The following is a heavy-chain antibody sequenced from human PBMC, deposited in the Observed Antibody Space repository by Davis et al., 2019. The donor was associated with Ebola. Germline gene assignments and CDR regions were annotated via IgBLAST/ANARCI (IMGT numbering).Heavy chain of an antibody. CDR1: GFTFSSYG. Sequence: PGGSLRLSCAASGFTFSSYGMHWVRQAPGKGLEWVAFIHYDGSNKYYADSVKGRFTIARDNSKNTLYLQMNSLRAEDTAVHYCAKDRNPPAALDHWGQGTLVTVSS. D-gene: IGHD6-13*01. CDR3: AKDRNPPAALDH. V-gene: IGHV3-30*02. J-gene: IGHJ4*02. CDR2: IHYDGSNK.